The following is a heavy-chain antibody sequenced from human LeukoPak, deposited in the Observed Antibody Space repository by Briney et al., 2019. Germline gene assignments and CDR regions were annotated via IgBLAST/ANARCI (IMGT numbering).Heavy chain of an antibody. D-gene: IGHD3-3*01. CDR1: GFTFSSYA. J-gene: IGHJ5*02. CDR3: AKVGGRGFLGPNWYDP. V-gene: IGHV3-23*01. CDR2: ISGSGGST. Sequence: GGSLRLSCAASGFTFSSYAMSWVRQAPGKGLEWVSAISGSGGSTYYVDSVKGRFTISRDNSKNTLYLQMNSLRAEDTAVYYCAKVGGRGFLGPNWYDPWGQGTLVTVSS.